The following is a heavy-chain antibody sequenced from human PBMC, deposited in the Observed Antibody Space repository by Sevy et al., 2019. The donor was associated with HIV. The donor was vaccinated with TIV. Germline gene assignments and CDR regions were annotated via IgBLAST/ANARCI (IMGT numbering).Heavy chain of an antibody. CDR3: ARPGIAVAGPDAFDI. D-gene: IGHD6-19*01. CDR2: ISYDGSNK. Sequence: GGSLRLSCAASGFTFSSYGMHWVRQAPGKGLEWVAVISYDGSNKYYADSVKGRFTISRDNSKNTLYLQMNSLRAEDTAVYYCARPGIAVAGPDAFDIWGQGTMVTVSS. V-gene: IGHV3-30*03. CDR1: GFTFSSYG. J-gene: IGHJ3*02.